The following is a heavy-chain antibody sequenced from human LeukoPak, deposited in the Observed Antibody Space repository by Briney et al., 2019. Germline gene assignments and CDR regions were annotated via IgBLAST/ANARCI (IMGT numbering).Heavy chain of an antibody. CDR1: GGSISSGGYS. Sequence: SETLSLTCAVSGGSISSGGYSGSWIRQPPGKGLEWIGYIYHSGSTYYNPSLKSRVTISVDRSKNQFSLKLSSVTAADTAVYYCARGGYVWGSYRYHNWFDPWGQGTLVTVSS. J-gene: IGHJ5*02. D-gene: IGHD3-16*02. CDR3: ARGGYVWGSYRYHNWFDP. CDR2: IYHSGST. V-gene: IGHV4-30-2*01.